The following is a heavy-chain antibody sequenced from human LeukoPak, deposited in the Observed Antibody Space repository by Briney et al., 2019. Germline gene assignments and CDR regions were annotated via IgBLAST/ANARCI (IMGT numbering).Heavy chain of an antibody. CDR1: GFTFSSYS. Sequence: GGSLRLSCAASGFTFSSYSMNWVRQAPGKGLEWVSSISSSSSYIYYADSVKGRFTISRDNAKNSLYLQMNSLRAEDTAVYYCARARRFGDTPFDYCGQGTLVTVSS. CDR3: ARARRFGDTPFDY. CDR2: ISSSSSYI. V-gene: IGHV3-21*01. D-gene: IGHD3-10*01. J-gene: IGHJ4*02.